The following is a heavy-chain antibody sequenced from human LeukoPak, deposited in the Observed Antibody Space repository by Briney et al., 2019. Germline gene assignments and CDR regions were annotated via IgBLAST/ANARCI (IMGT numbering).Heavy chain of an antibody. Sequence: QASETLSLTCTVSGYSINTGYYWGWIRQSPGKGLEWIGSIHHSGNTYYNPSLKSRVTISVDTSKNQFSLKLSSVTAADTAVYYCARLFGYSCGSFDYWGQGTLVTVSS. V-gene: IGHV4-38-2*02. CDR3: ARLFGYSCGSFDY. CDR1: GYSINTGYY. D-gene: IGHD6-19*01. J-gene: IGHJ4*02. CDR2: IHHSGNT.